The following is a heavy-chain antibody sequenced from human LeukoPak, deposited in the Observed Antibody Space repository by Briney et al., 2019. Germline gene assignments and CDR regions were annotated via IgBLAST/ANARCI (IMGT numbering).Heavy chain of an antibody. V-gene: IGHV4-59*08. CDR3: ARHVGYGNNWFDP. D-gene: IGHD5-18*01. CDR2: IYYSGST. J-gene: IGHJ5*02. Sequence: SETLSLTCAVYGGSFSGYYWSWIRQPPGKGLEWIGYIYYSGSTNYNPSLKSRVTISVDTSKNQFSLELRSLTAADTAVYYCARHVGYGNNWFDPWGQGTLVTVSS. CDR1: GGSFSGYY.